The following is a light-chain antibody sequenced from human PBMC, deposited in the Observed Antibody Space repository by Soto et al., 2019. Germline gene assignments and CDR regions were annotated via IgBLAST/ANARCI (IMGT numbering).Light chain of an antibody. Sequence: IQLTQSPSTLSASVGDRVTITCRASQGIGTALAWYHQRPGNSPDLLVYDASTVQSGVPSRFSGSGSETDFSLAISGLQREDFGHYYCQQFNTMPLTFGGGTRVEIK. CDR3: QQFNTMPLT. CDR1: QGIGTA. V-gene: IGKV1-13*02. CDR2: DAS. J-gene: IGKJ4*01.